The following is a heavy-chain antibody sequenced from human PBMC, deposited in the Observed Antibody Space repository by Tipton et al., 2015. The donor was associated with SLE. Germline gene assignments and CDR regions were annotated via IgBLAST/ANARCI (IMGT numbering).Heavy chain of an antibody. D-gene: IGHD6-6*01. CDR1: GDSISGHY. J-gene: IGHJ5*02. Sequence: TLSLTCTVSGDSISGHYWGRIRQSPGKGLAWTGYIYYSGRTNYNTSLKSRVTISVDTSKNQFSLKLGSVSAADTAVYYCARGGASSKWLDPWGPGTLVTVSS. CDR3: ARGGASSKWLDP. V-gene: IGHV4-59*11. CDR2: IYYSGRT.